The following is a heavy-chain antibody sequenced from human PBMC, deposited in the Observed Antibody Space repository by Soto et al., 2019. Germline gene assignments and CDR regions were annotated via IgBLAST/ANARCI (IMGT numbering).Heavy chain of an antibody. V-gene: IGHV1-69*12. CDR1: GGTFSSYA. CDR2: IIPLFGTA. D-gene: IGHD2-8*01. J-gene: IGHJ6*02. CDR3: ARGGVKRFPYYYYYGMDV. Sequence: QVQLVQSGAEVKKPGSSVKVSCKASGGTFSSYAISWVRQAPGQGLEWMGGIIPLFGTANYAQKFQGRVTITADESTSTAYMELSSLRSEDTAVYYCARGGVKRFPYYYYYGMDVWGQGTTVTVSS.